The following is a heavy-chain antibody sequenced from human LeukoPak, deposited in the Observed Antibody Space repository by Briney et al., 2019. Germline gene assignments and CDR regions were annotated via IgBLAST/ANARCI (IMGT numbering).Heavy chain of an antibody. CDR1: GFTCSSYE. Sequence: GGSLRLSCAASGFTCSSYEMNWVRQAPGKGLEWVSYISSSGSTIYYADSVKGRFTISRDNAKNSLYLQMNSLRAEDTAVYYCARDARYGVGAIYWGQGTLVTVSS. V-gene: IGHV3-48*03. D-gene: IGHD1-26*01. CDR2: ISSSGSTI. J-gene: IGHJ4*02. CDR3: ARDARYGVGAIY.